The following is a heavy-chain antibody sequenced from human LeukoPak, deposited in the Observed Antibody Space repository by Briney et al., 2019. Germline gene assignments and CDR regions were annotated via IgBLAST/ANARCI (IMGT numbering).Heavy chain of an antibody. CDR2: ISHSGST. Sequence: AETLSLTCAVYGGSFSGYYWSWIRQPPGKGLEWIGEISHSGSTNYNPSLKSRVTISVDTSKNQFSLKLSSVTAADTAVYYCARSLWGSSWYYYWGQGTLVTVSS. V-gene: IGHV4-34*01. CDR1: GGSFSGYY. D-gene: IGHD6-13*01. J-gene: IGHJ4*02. CDR3: ARSLWGSSWYYY.